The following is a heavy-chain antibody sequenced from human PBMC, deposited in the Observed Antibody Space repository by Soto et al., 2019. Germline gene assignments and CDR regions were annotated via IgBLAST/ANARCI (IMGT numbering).Heavy chain of an antibody. Sequence: QVQLQQWGAGLLKPSETLSLTCAVYGGSFSGYYWSWIRQPPGKGLEWIGEINHSGSTNYNPSLKGRVTISVDPSKNQFSRKLSSEPAADPVVYYWAREYGGNSGTFDYWGQGTLVTVSS. CDR2: INHSGST. D-gene: IGHD2-21*02. J-gene: IGHJ4*02. V-gene: IGHV4-34*01. CDR1: GGSFSGYY. CDR3: AREYGGNSGTFDY.